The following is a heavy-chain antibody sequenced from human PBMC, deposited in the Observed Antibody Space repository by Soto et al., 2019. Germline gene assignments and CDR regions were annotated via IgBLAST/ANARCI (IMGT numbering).Heavy chain of an antibody. D-gene: IGHD3-10*01. CDR3: AKSYGSGSAHLDS. V-gene: IGHV1-69*02. CDR1: GDTFSRFT. J-gene: IGHJ4*02. CDR2: IIPMLGMS. Sequence: QVQLVQSGAEVTKAGSSVTVSCTASGDTFSRFTLSWVRQAPGQGLEWMGRIIPMLGMSNRALKFQGRVTITADKSTNKVYMHRKSLRSNDTAVYYCAKSYGSGSAHLDSGGQGTLVTVSS.